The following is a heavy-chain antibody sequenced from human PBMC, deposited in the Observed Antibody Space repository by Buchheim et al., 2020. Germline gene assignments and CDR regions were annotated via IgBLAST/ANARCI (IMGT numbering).Heavy chain of an antibody. V-gene: IGHV3-74*03. J-gene: IGHJ6*02. Sequence: EVQLVESGGGLVQPGGSLRLSCAASGFDFSNSWMHWVRQAPGKGLVWVSHINSDGSTTTYADSVKGRFTISRDHAKNTVYLEMNSLRVEDTAVYYCARDRSYALDVWGQGTT. CDR1: GFDFSNSW. CDR3: ARDRSYALDV. CDR2: INSDGSTT.